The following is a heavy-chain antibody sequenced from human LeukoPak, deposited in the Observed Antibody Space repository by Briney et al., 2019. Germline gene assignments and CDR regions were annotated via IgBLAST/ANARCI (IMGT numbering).Heavy chain of an antibody. V-gene: IGHV4-30-4*07. CDR1: GGSISSGGYS. D-gene: IGHD2-15*01. Sequence: PSETLSLTCAVSGGSISSGGYSWSWIRQPPGKGLEWIGYIYYSGSTYYNPSLKSRVTISVDTSKNQFSLKLSSVTAADTAVYYCARVPDIVGYFDPWGQGTLVTVSS. CDR2: IYYSGST. J-gene: IGHJ5*02. CDR3: ARVPDIVGYFDP.